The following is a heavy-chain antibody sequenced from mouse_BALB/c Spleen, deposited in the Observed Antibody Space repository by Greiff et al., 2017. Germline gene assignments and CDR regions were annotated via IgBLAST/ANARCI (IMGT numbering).Heavy chain of an antibody. Sequence: EVQLLQSGPDLEKPGASVKISCAASGYTFTGYTMTWVQQSKGKRLEWIGNIDTYYGGTSYNQKLKGKATLTVDKSSSTSYMQLKSLTSEDSAVYYCARSSGFITTVVAPFDYWGQGTTLTVSS. CDR3: ARSSGFITTVVAPFDY. CDR1: GYTFTGYT. D-gene: IGHD1-1*01. V-gene: IGHV1-39*01. CDR2: IDTYYGGT. J-gene: IGHJ2*01.